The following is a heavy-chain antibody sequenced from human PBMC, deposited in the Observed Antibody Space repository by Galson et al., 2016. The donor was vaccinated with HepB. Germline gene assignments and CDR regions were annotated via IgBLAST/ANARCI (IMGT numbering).Heavy chain of an antibody. CDR1: RFTFSRYW. D-gene: IGHD6-19*01. J-gene: IGHJ4*02. V-gene: IGHV3-7*01. Sequence: SLRLSCAASRFTFSRYWMSWVRQAPGKGLEWVASIKEDGSEKHYGDSVKGRFTISRDNAENSLYLQMNSLRAEDTAVYYCARDLHSDGWYVDYIDFWGQGTLVTVSS. CDR3: ARDLHSDGWYVDYIDF. CDR2: IKEDGSEK.